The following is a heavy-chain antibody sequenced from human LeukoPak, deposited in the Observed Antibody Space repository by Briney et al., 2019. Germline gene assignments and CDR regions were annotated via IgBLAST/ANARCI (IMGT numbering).Heavy chain of an antibody. CDR2: ISYDGSNK. J-gene: IGHJ4*02. V-gene: IGHV3-30*04. CDR3: AKDQRWESPHYLDS. Sequence: GGSLRLSCAASGFTFSSYAMHWVRQAPGKGLEWVAVISYDGSNKYYADSVRGRFTISRDNSKNTLYVQMNSLRDEDTALYYCAKDQRWESPHYLDSWGQGTLVTVSS. CDR1: GFTFSSYA. D-gene: IGHD1-26*01.